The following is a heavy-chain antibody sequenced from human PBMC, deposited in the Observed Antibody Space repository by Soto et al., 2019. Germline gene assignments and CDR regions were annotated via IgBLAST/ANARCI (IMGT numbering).Heavy chain of an antibody. V-gene: IGHV3-30*03. D-gene: IGHD3-10*01. J-gene: IGHJ4*02. Sequence: QVQLVESGGGVVQPGRSLRLSCAASGFPFSSYGMHWVREAPGKGLEWVGVISYDGSNKYYADSVKGRFTISRDNSASTLYLQMNSLRPEDTALYYCVGGQYYFDYRGQGTLVTVSP. CDR1: GFPFSSYG. CDR3: VGGQYYFDY. CDR2: ISYDGSNK.